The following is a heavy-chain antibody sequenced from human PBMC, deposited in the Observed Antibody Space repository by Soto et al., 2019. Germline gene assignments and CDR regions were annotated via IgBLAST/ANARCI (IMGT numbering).Heavy chain of an antibody. D-gene: IGHD6-19*01. J-gene: IGHJ6*02. CDR2: IDPSESYT. CDR3: ARHNPDSSGWHLDYYCGMDD. CDR1: GYSFTSYW. V-gene: IGHV5-10-1*01. Sequence: GESLKLSCQGSGYSFTSYWISWVRQMPGKGLEWMGGIDPSESYTNYSQSFQGHVTISADKSISTAYLQWSSLKASDTAMYYCARHNPDSSGWHLDYYCGMDDWGQGPMVTVSS.